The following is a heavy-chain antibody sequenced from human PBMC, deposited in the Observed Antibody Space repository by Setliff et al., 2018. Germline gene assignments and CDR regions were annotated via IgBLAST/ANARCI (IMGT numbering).Heavy chain of an antibody. V-gene: IGHV4-38-2*02. Sequence: SETLSLTCTVSGYSISSGYIWGWIWQPPGKGLEWVGNIGHTGSINYNPSLKSRLTISRDTSKNQVSLKLNSVTATDTAVYYCARDLGHGGDSDYWGQGIQVTVSS. D-gene: IGHD2-21*02. J-gene: IGHJ4*02. CDR2: IGHTGSI. CDR1: GYSISSGYI. CDR3: ARDLGHGGDSDY.